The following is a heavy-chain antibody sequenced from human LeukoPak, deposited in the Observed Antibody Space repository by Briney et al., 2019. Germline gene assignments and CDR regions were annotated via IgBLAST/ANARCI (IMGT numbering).Heavy chain of an antibody. V-gene: IGHV4-39*07. J-gene: IGHJ4*02. D-gene: IGHD3-22*01. CDR1: GGSISSSSYY. Sequence: SETLSLTCTVSGGSISSSSYYWGWIRQPPGKGLEWIGSIYYSGSTYYNPSLKSRVTISVDTSKNQFSLKLSSVTAADTAVYYCARVPSSGYYYQYDYWGQGTLVTVSS. CDR2: IYYSGST. CDR3: ARVPSSGYYYQYDY.